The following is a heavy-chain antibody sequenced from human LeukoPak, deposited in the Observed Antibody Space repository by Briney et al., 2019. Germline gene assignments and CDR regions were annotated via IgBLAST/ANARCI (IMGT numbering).Heavy chain of an antibody. CDR3: ARESSSPYYYWYFHR. J-gene: IGHJ2*01. D-gene: IGHD3-22*01. CDR1: GFSFSSYA. V-gene: IGHV3-64*01. Sequence: GGSLRLSCAASGFSFSSYAMHWVRQAPGKGLEYVSSISSNGGSTNYANSVKGRFTISRDNSKNTLYLQMGSLRAEDMAVYYCARESSSPYYYWYFHRWGRGTLVTVSS. CDR2: ISSNGGST.